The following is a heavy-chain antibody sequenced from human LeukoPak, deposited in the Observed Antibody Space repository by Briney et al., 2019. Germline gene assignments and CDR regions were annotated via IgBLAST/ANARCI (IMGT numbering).Heavy chain of an antibody. J-gene: IGHJ4*02. CDR1: GFTFSSYS. CDR3: AKARYSGSPALDF. D-gene: IGHD1-26*01. CDR2: TRYDESKT. V-gene: IGHV3-30*02. Sequence: PGGSLRLSCAASGFTFSSYSMNWVRQTPGKGLDWVAFTRYDESKTFYGDSVRGRFTISRDNSKNTLYLQMNSLTTDDSAVYYCAKARYSGSPALDFWGQGTLVTVSS.